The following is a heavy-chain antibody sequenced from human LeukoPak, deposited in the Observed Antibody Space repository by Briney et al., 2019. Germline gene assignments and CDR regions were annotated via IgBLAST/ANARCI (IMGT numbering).Heavy chain of an antibody. D-gene: IGHD3-10*01. Sequence: PGGSLRLSCAASGFTFSSYSMNWVRQAPGKGLEWVSSISSSGSYIYYADSVKGRFTISRDNAKNSLYLQMNSLRAEDTAVYYCARDPLGDDDAFDIWGQGTMVTVSS. V-gene: IGHV3-21*01. CDR3: ARDPLGDDDAFDI. CDR1: GFTFSSYS. CDR2: ISSSGSYI. J-gene: IGHJ3*02.